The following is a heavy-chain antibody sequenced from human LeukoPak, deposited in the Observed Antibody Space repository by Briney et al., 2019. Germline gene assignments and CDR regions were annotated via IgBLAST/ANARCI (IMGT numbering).Heavy chain of an antibody. D-gene: IGHD6-13*01. Sequence: SVKVSCKASGGTFSSYAISWVRQAPGQGLEWMGGIIPIFGTANYAQKFQGRVTITADESTSTAYMELSSLRSEDTAAYYCARDLGGDIAAAGTNWGQGTLVTVSS. CDR2: IIPIFGTA. CDR3: ARDLGGDIAAAGTN. CDR1: GGTFSSYA. V-gene: IGHV1-69*13. J-gene: IGHJ4*02.